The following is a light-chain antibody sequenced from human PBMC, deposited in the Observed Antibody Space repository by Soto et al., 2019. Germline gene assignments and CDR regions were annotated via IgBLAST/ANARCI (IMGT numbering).Light chain of an antibody. CDR1: QSVSSN. J-gene: IGKJ1*01. V-gene: IGKV3-15*01. CDR3: QQYNNWPPSIT. Sequence: VLTQSPGTLSLSPGERATLSCRASQSVSSNLAWYQQKPGQAPRLLIYGASTRATGIPARFSGSGSGTEFTLTISSLQSEDFAVYYCQQYNNWPPSITFGQGTKVDIK. CDR2: GAS.